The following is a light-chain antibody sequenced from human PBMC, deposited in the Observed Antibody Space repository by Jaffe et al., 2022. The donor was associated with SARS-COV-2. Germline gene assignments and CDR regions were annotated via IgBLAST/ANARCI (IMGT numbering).Light chain of an antibody. CDR3: MQALQTPSA. CDR2: LGS. CDR1: QSLLHNNGYNY. Sequence: DIVMTQSPPSLPVTPGEPASISCRSSQSLLHNNGYNYLDWYLQKPGQSPQLLIYLGSNRASGVPARFSGSGSGTDFTLQISRVEAEDVGVYYCMQALQTPSAFGQGTKLEI. J-gene: IGKJ2*01. V-gene: IGKV2-28*01.